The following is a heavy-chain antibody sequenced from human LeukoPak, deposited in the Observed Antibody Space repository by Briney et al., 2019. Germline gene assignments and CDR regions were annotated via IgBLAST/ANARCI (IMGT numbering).Heavy chain of an antibody. CDR3: ARGPSGSYATFDI. Sequence: GGSLRLSCAASGSTFSSYSMNWVRQAPGKGLEWVSSISSSSSYIYYADSVKGRFTISRDNAKNSLYLQMNSLRAEDTAVYYCARGPSGSYATFDIWGQGTMVTVSS. D-gene: IGHD1-26*01. J-gene: IGHJ3*02. CDR1: GSTFSSYS. V-gene: IGHV3-21*01. CDR2: ISSSSSYI.